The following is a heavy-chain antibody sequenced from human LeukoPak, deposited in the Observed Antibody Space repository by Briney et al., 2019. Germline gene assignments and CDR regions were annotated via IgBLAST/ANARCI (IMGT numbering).Heavy chain of an antibody. J-gene: IGHJ4*02. CDR2: ISGSGGRT. CDR1: GITLSNYG. Sequence: GGSLRLSCAVSGITLSNYGMSWVRQAPGKGLEWVAGISGSGGRTNYADSVKGRFTVSRDNPKNTLYLQMNSLRAEDTAVYFCAKRGVVIRVILVGFHKEANYFDSWGQGALSPSPQ. D-gene: IGHD3-22*01. CDR3: AKRGVVIRVILVGFHKEANYFDS. V-gene: IGHV3-23*01.